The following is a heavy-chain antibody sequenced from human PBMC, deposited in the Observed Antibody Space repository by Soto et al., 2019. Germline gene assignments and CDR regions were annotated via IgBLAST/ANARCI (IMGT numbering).Heavy chain of an antibody. D-gene: IGHD3-10*01. CDR1: GYTFTSYG. CDR2: ISAYNGNT. V-gene: IGHV1-18*01. CDR3: ARDGVVWEITMVRGATNPYYYGMDV. Sequence: GASVKVSCKASGYTFTSYGISWVRQAPGQGLEWMGWISAYNGNTNYAQKLQGRVTMTTDTSTSTAYMELRSLRSDDTAVYYCARDGVVWEITMVRGATNPYYYGMDVWGQGTTVTVSS. J-gene: IGHJ6*02.